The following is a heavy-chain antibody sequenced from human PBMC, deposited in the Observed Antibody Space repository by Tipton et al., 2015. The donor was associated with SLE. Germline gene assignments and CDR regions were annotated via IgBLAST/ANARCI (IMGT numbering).Heavy chain of an antibody. D-gene: IGHD6-19*01. J-gene: IGHJ4*02. Sequence: RSLRLSCAASGFTFSSYAMHWVRQAPGKGLEWVAVISYDGSNKYYADSVKGRFTISRDNSKNTLYLQMNSLRAEDTAVYYCARDRTLAVAGGFDYWGQGTLVTVSS. CDR1: GFTFSSYA. CDR3: ARDRTLAVAGGFDY. V-gene: IGHV3-30-3*01. CDR2: ISYDGSNK.